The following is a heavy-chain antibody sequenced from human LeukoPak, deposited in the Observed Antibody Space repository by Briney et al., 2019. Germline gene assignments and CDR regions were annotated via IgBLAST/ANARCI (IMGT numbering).Heavy chain of an antibody. Sequence: GSLRLSCAASGFTFSTYRMSWVRQAPGKGLEWIGYIYYSGSTNYNPSLKSRVTISVDTSKNQFSLKLSSVTAADTAVYYCARDAGTTEPNFDYWGQGTLVTVSS. D-gene: IGHD1-1*01. V-gene: IGHV4-59*01. CDR1: GFTFSTYR. CDR2: IYYSGST. CDR3: ARDAGTTEPNFDY. J-gene: IGHJ4*02.